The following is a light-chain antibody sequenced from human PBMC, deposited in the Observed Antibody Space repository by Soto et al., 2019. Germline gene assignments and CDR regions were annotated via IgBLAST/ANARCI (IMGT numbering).Light chain of an antibody. CDR3: CSYAGSVV. CDR1: SSDVGGYNY. V-gene: IGLV2-11*01. CDR2: DVS. J-gene: IGLJ2*01. Sequence: QSVLTQPRSVSVSPGQSVTISCTGTSSDVGGYNYVSWYQQHPGKAPKLMIYDVSKRPSGVPDRFSGSKSGNTASLTISGLQGEDEDDYYCCSYAGSVVFGGGTKLPVL.